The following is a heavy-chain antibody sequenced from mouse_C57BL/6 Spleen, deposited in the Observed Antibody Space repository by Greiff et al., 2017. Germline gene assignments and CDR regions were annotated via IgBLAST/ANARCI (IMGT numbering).Heavy chain of an antibody. Sequence: VKLQESGPELVKPGASVKISCKASGYAFSSSWMNWVKQRPGKGLEWIGRIYPGDGDTNYNGKFKGKATLTADKSSSTAYMQLSSLTSEDSAVYFCARSKGTRGNYAMDYWGQGTSVTVSS. D-gene: IGHD3-3*01. CDR2: IYPGDGDT. CDR3: ARSKGTRGNYAMDY. J-gene: IGHJ4*01. V-gene: IGHV1-82*01. CDR1: GYAFSSSW.